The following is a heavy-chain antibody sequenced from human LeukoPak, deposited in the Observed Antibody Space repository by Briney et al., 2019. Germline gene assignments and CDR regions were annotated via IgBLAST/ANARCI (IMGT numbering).Heavy chain of an antibody. CDR2: MNPNSGNT. CDR1: GHTFISYD. CDR3: ARGSDSSGYSIDY. D-gene: IGHD3-22*01. J-gene: IGHJ4*02. V-gene: IGHV1-8*01. Sequence: ASVKVSCKASGHTFISYDINWVRHATGQGLEWMGWMNPNSGNTGYAQKFQRRVTMTRNTSISTAYMELSSLRSEDTAVYYCARGSDSSGYSIDYWGQGTLVTVSS.